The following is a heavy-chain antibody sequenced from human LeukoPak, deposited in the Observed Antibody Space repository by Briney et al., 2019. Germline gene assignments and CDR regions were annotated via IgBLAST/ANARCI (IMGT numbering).Heavy chain of an antibody. V-gene: IGHV3-30*18. Sequence: PGRSLRLSCAASGFTFSSYGMHWVRQAPGKGLEWVAVISYDGSNKHYADSVKGRFTISRDNSKNTLYLQMNSLRAEDTAVYYCAKDRVAGRGDYWGQGTLVTVSS. J-gene: IGHJ4*02. CDR1: GFTFSSYG. CDR2: ISYDGSNK. CDR3: AKDRVAGRGDY. D-gene: IGHD6-19*01.